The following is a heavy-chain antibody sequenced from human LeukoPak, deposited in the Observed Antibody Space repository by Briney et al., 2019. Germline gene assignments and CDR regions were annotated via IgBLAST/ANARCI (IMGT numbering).Heavy chain of an antibody. CDR3: ARVRSSGWFALFDY. V-gene: IGHV3-33*08. D-gene: IGHD6-19*01. CDR1: GFTFSSYT. J-gene: IGHJ4*02. Sequence: QSGGSLRLSCAASGFTFSSYTMNWVRQAPGKGLEWVAVIWYDGSNKYYADSVKGRFTISRDNSKNTLYLQMNSLRAEDTAVYYCARVRSSGWFALFDYWGQGTLVTVSS. CDR2: IWYDGSNK.